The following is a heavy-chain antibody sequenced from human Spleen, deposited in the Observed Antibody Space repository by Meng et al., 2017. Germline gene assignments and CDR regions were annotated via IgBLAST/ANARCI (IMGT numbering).Heavy chain of an antibody. V-gene: IGHV3-13*01. CDR2: IGTAGDA. Sequence: GESLKISCAACGFTFSSYDMHWVRQPTGKGLEWVSAIGTAGDASYPASVKGRFSISRENAKNSLYLQMNSLGAGDTAIYFCARAGGYSGWYAFDIWGQGTMVTVSS. CDR3: ARAGGYSGWYAFDI. CDR1: GFTFSSYD. D-gene: IGHD6-19*01. J-gene: IGHJ3*02.